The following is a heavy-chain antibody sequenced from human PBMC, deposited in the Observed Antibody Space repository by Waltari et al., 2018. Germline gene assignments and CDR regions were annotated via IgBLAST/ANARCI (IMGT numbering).Heavy chain of an antibody. CDR3: ARARQQWPDYYYYYMDV. Sequence: QVQLQESGPGLVKPSETLSLTCTVSGGSISSYYWSWIRQPAGKGLGWIGRIYTSGSTNYTPALKSRVTMSVDTSKNQFSLKLSSVTAADTAVYYCARARQQWPDYYYYYMDVWGKGTTVTISS. D-gene: IGHD6-19*01. CDR2: IYTSGST. J-gene: IGHJ6*03. V-gene: IGHV4-4*07. CDR1: GGSISSYY.